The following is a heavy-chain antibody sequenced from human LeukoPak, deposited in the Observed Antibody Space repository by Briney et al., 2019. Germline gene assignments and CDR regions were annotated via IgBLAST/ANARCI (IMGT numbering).Heavy chain of an antibody. Sequence: GGSLRLSCAASGFTFSSYWMHWVRQAPGKGPVWVSRINNDGSGTTYADSVKGRFTISRDNAKDSLYLQMNSLRAEDTAVYYCARDWHSSGWYAPNFDYWGQGTLVTVSS. CDR1: GFTFSSYW. CDR3: ARDWHSSGWYAPNFDY. CDR2: INNDGSGT. D-gene: IGHD6-19*01. V-gene: IGHV3-74*01. J-gene: IGHJ4*02.